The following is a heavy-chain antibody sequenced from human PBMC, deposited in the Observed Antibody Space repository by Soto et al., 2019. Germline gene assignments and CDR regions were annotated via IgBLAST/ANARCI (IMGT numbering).Heavy chain of an antibody. CDR3: AHGRLFQYYFDY. V-gene: IGHV2-5*01. CDR1: GFSLSTSGVG. CDR2: IYWNDDK. J-gene: IGHJ4*02. Sequence: SGPTLVNPTQPLTLTCTFSGFSLSTSGVGVGWIRQPPGKALEWLALIYWNDDKRYSPSLKRRLTITKDTSKNQVVLTMTNMDPVDTATYYCAHGRLFQYYFDYWGQGTLVTVSS. D-gene: IGHD1-26*01.